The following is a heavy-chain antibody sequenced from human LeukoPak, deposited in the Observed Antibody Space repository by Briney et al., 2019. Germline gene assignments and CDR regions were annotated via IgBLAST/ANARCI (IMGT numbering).Heavy chain of an antibody. CDR2: ISCYDGTT. CDR1: GYTFRSHG. V-gene: IGHV1-18*01. J-gene: IGHJ4*02. CDR3: ARGVAAAPY. Sequence: GASVKVSCEASGYTFRSHGISWVRQAPGQGLEWMGWISCYDGTTKYAQNFQDRVILTTDSSTSTAYMELRSLRSDDTAVYYCARGVAAAPYWGQGTLVTVSS. D-gene: IGHD6-13*01.